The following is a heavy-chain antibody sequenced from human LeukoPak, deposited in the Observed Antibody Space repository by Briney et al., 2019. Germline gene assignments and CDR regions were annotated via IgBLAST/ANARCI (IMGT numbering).Heavy chain of an antibody. D-gene: IGHD3-9*01. V-gene: IGHV4-34*01. CDR3: ARALRYFDRLPHNFDY. CDR2: INHSGST. Sequence: SETLSLTCAVYGGSFSGYYWSWIRQPPGKGLEWIGEINHSGSTNYNPSLKSRVTISVDTSKNQFSLKLSSVTAADTAVYYCARALRYFDRLPHNFDYWGQGTLVTVSS. CDR1: GGSFSGYY. J-gene: IGHJ4*02.